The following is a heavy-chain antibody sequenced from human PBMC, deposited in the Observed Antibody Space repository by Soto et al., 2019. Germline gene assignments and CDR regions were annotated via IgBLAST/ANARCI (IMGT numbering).Heavy chain of an antibody. D-gene: IGHD3-22*01. J-gene: IGHJ4*02. CDR1: GYSFTGYW. CDR3: ARQEDYYDSSGYSHY. V-gene: IGHV5-51*01. CDR2: IYPGDSES. Sequence: GESLKISCKGSGYSFTGYWIGWVRQMPGKGVERMGVIYPGDSESRYSPSFQGQVTISADKSISTAYLQWTSLKASDTAMYYCARQEDYYDSSGYSHYWGQGTLVTVSS.